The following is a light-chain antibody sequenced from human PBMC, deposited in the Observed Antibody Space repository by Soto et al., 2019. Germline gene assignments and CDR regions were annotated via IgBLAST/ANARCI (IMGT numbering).Light chain of an antibody. V-gene: IGLV1-40*01. CDR2: GNK. CDR1: SSKIGAGYD. CDR3: QSYDSSLSGVV. J-gene: IGLJ2*01. Sequence: QSVLTQPPSVSGAPGQRVTISCTGRSSKIGAGYDVHWYQQVPGTAPKLLIFGNKNRPSGVPDRFSGSKYGTSASLAITGLQAEDEADYYCQSYDSSLSGVVFGGGTKLTVL.